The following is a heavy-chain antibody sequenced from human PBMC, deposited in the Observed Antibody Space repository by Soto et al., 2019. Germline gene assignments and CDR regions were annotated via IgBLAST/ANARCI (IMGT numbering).Heavy chain of an antibody. CDR3: ARGTSWQLPFDY. Sequence: SETLSLTCTVSGGPLSSGSYYWSWIRQSPGQGLEWIGYIYYSGTTDYNPSLKSRVTISGDTSKNQFSLKVSSVTAADTAVYYCARGTSWQLPFDYWGQGTLVTVSS. CDR2: IYYSGTT. J-gene: IGHJ4*02. D-gene: IGHD6-13*01. CDR1: GGPLSSGSYY. V-gene: IGHV4-61*01.